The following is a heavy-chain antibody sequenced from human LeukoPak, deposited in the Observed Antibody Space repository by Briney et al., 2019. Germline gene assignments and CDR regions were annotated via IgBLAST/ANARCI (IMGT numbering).Heavy chain of an antibody. CDR3: ARGRLGYSSSWYYPGDY. J-gene: IGHJ4*02. D-gene: IGHD6-13*01. CDR1: GFTVSSNY. Sequence: GGSLRLSCAASGFTVSSNYMSWVRQAPGKGLEWVSVIYSGGSTYYADSVKGRFTISRDNAKNSLYLQMNSLRAEDTAVYYCARGRLGYSSSWYYPGDYWGQGTLVTVSS. CDR2: IYSGGST. V-gene: IGHV3-66*01.